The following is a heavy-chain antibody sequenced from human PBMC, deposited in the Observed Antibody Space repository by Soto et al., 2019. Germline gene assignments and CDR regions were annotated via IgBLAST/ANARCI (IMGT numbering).Heavy chain of an antibody. D-gene: IGHD2-2*01. CDR1: GFTFSSYA. V-gene: IGHV3-23*01. CDR2: IGESGTPT. Sequence: EVQLLESGGGLVQPGRSLRLSCGASGFTFSSYAMKWVRQAPGKGLEWVSLIGESGTPTYYADSVKGRFTISRDNSGNTLFLEMYSLRAEDRAVYYCARSIPGVRYYGMDVWGQGTTVTVS. J-gene: IGHJ6*02. CDR3: ARSIPGVRYYGMDV.